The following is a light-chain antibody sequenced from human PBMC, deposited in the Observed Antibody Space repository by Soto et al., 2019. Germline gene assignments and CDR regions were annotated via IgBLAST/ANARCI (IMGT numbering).Light chain of an antibody. Sequence: QSVLTQSPSVSAAPGQQVTISCSGSSSNIGNNYVSWYQQLPGTAPKLLIYDNNKRPSGIPDRFSGSKSGTSGTLDITGLQTGEEADYYCATWDGSLPGEVFGGGTQLTV. J-gene: IGLJ2*01. V-gene: IGLV1-51*01. CDR1: SSNIGNNY. CDR2: DNN. CDR3: ATWDGSLPGEV.